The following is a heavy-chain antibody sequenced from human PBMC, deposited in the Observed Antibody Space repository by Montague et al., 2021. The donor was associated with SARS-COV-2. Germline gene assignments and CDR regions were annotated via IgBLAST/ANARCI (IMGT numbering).Heavy chain of an antibody. CDR2: IYYSGST. D-gene: IGHD2-2*01. CDR3: GSARVVVPTTRNWFDP. CDR1: GGSISSGGYY. J-gene: IGHJ5*02. V-gene: IGHV4-31*03. Sequence: TLSLTCTVSGGSISSGGYYWSWIRQHPGKGLEWIGYIYYSGSTYYNPSLKSWLTISVDTSKNRFSLKLSSVTAADTAMYYCGSARVVVPTTRNWFDPWGQGTLVTVSS.